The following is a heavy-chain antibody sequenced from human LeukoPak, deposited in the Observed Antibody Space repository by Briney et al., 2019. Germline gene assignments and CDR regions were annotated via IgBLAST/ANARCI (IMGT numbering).Heavy chain of an antibody. V-gene: IGHV3-23*01. CDR3: TITRDYDY. J-gene: IGHJ4*02. CDR1: GFTFSSYA. Sequence: PGGPLRLSCAASGFTFSSYAMSWVRQAPGKGLEWISDISGSGGSTYYADSVKGRSTISRDNSKNTLYLQMNSLRAEDTAVYYCTITRDYDYRGQGTLVTVSS. D-gene: IGHD4-11*01. CDR2: ISGSGGST.